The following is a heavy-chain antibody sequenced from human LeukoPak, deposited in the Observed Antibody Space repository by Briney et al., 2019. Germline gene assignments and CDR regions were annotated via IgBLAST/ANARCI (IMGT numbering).Heavy chain of an antibody. CDR3: ARGMRTTANNWFDP. Sequence: PSQTLSLTCTVSGGSISSGGYYWRWIRQHPGKGLEWIGYIYYSGSTYYNPSLKSRVTISVDTSKNQFSLKLSSVTAADTAVYYCARGMRTTANNWFDPWGQGTLVTVSS. CDR2: IYYSGST. V-gene: IGHV4-31*03. D-gene: IGHD2/OR15-2a*01. CDR1: GGSISSGGYY. J-gene: IGHJ5*02.